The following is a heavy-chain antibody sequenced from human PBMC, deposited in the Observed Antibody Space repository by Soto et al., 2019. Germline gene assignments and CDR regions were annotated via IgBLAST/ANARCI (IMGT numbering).Heavy chain of an antibody. V-gene: IGHV4-31*03. D-gene: IGHD3-10*01. CDR2: IDYSGST. Sequence: PSETLALTCTVSGGSISGGAYYWSGIPQHPGKGLEWIGYIDYSGSTYYNPSLKSRVTISVDTSKNQFSLKLSSVTAADTAVYYCARVLGYYYGSGSAYYFDYWGQGTLVTVSS. CDR3: ARVLGYYYGSGSAYYFDY. J-gene: IGHJ4*02. CDR1: GGSISGGAYY.